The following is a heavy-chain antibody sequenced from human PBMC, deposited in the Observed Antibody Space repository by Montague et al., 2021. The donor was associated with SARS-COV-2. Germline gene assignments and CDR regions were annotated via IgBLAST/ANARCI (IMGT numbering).Heavy chain of an antibody. V-gene: IGHV4-59*01. CDR3: ARGSYGPDALDI. CDR1: GGSISSYY. D-gene: IGHD5-18*01. CDR2: IYYSGST. Sequence: SETLSLTCTVSGGSISSYYWSWIRQPPGKGLEWIGYIYYSGSTNYNPSLKSRVTISLDTSENQFSLKLNSVTAADTAVYYCARGSYGPDALDIWGQGTMVTVSS. J-gene: IGHJ3*02.